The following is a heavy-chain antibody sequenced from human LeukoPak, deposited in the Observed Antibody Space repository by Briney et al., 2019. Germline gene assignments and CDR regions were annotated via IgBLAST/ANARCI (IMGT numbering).Heavy chain of an antibody. J-gene: IGHJ4*02. CDR3: ARENPTAIAADY. CDR2: IYSTGSS. Sequence: PSETLSLTCTVSGGSISGYYWGCFRQPAGKGLEWIGRIYSTGSSNYNPSLKSRVTMSVDTSRNQFPLKLSSVTAADTAIYYCARENPTAIAADYWGQGTLVTVSS. D-gene: IGHD2-21*02. CDR1: GGSISGYY. V-gene: IGHV4-4*07.